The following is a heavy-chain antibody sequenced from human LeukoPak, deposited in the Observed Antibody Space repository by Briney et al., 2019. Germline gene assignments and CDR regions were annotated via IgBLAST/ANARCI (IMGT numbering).Heavy chain of an antibody. Sequence: SQTLSLTCTVSGGSISSGDYYWSWIRQSPGKGLEWIGYMYYSGSTHYNPSLKSRVTISVDTSKNQFSLNLNSVTAADTAVYYCARHSFDYDSSGYFYSFDYWGQGTLVTVSS. V-gene: IGHV4-30-4*01. D-gene: IGHD3-22*01. CDR3: ARHSFDYDSSGYFYSFDY. J-gene: IGHJ4*02. CDR2: MYYSGST. CDR1: GGSISSGDYY.